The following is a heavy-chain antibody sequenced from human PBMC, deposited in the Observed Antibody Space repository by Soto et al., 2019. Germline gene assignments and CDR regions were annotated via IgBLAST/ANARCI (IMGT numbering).Heavy chain of an antibody. CDR2: ISGYNGDT. CDR1: GYTFNNYG. Sequence: QVQLVQSGAEVKKPGASVKVSCKASGYTFNNYGISWVRQARGQGLEWMGWISGYNGDTDDAHNSKGRLTMTTDTATSTAYMEPRSLTSDAPAVFLCARDTGNFGVWPYFFDRWGQGTLITVSS. D-gene: IGHD4-17*01. V-gene: IGHV1-18*01. CDR3: ARDTGNFGVWPYFFDR. J-gene: IGHJ4*02.